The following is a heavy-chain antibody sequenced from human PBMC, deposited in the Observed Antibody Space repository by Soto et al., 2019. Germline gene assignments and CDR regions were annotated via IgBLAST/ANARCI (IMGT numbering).Heavy chain of an antibody. CDR2: IYYTGST. J-gene: IGHJ3*02. Sequence: QVQLQESGPGLVKPSETLSLTCTVSGDSISSYYWSWIRQPPGKGLEWIGYIYYTGSTNYNPALKSRVNISLDTSQDQFSLSLSSVTAADTAVYYCGRTYSSSARGSFDIWGQGTMVTVSS. CDR1: GDSISSYY. CDR3: GRTYSSSARGSFDI. V-gene: IGHV4-59*08. D-gene: IGHD6-6*01.